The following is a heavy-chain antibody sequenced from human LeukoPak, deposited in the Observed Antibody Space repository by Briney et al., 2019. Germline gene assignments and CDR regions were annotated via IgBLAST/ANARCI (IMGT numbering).Heavy chain of an antibody. D-gene: IGHD2-2*02. CDR1: GFSFSGYA. CDR3: AEGSRGYTNYHFDY. V-gene: IGHV3-23*01. J-gene: IGHJ4*02. Sequence: GGSLRLSCTSSGFSFSGYAMIWVRQAPGKGLELVSTISGSGASTFYADSVRGRFITSKDIPSNIVYLQMNSLRAEDTAVYYCAEGSRGYTNYHFDYWGQGTLVTVSS. CDR2: ISGSGAST.